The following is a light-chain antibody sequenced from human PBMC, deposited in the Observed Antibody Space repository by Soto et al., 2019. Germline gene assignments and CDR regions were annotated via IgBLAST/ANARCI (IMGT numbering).Light chain of an antibody. J-gene: IGKJ1*01. CDR1: QGIRND. CDR2: AAS. V-gene: IGKV1-6*01. Sequence: AIQMTLSPSSLSASVGDRVTITCRASQGIRNDLGWYQQKPGKAPKLLIYAASNLHSGVPSRFSGSGSGTDFSLTISSLQPEDFATYYCLQDYNYPWTFGQGTKVEIK. CDR3: LQDYNYPWT.